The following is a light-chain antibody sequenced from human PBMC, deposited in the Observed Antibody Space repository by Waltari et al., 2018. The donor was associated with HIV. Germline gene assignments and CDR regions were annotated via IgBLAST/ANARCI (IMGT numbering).Light chain of an antibody. Sequence: ALQPPASVSGSPGQSITISCTGSKRDVGFYNYFPGYKQHRGKAAKIRMFNVTNRPSVVYDRFAGCTSGNPASLTISGLQTEDEADYYCCSYTTSITFVFRGGTKLSVL. CDR2: NVT. J-gene: IGLJ3*02. CDR1: KRDVGFYNY. V-gene: IGLV2-14*03. CDR3: CSYTTSITFV.